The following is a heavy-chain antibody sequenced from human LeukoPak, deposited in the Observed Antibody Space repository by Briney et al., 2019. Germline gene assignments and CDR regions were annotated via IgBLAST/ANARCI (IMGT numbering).Heavy chain of an antibody. CDR3: AKPRLYSGNWHFDY. J-gene: IGHJ4*02. V-gene: IGHV3-30*18. Sequence: GGSLRLSCAASGFTFSSYAMSWVRQAPVKGLEWVAGISSTGSSEQYADSVKGRFTISRDNSEDTLDLYMNSLRTEDTAVYYCAKPRLYSGNWHFDYWGQGTLVTVSS. D-gene: IGHD1-26*01. CDR1: GFTFSSYA. CDR2: ISSTGSSE.